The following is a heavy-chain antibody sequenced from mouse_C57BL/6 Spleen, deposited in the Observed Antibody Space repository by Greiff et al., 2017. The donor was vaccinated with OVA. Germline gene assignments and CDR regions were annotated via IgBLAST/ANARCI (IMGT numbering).Heavy chain of an antibody. V-gene: IGHV1-69*01. Sequence: QVQLKQPGAELVMPGASVKLSCKASGYTFTSYWMHWVKQRPGQGLEWIGEIDPSDSYTNYNQKFKGKSTLTVDKSSSTAYMQLSSLTSEDSAVYYCARGPITTVVAGGYFDVWGTGTTVTVSS. CDR2: IDPSDSYT. CDR3: ARGPITTVVAGGYFDV. D-gene: IGHD1-1*01. CDR1: GYTFTSYW. J-gene: IGHJ1*03.